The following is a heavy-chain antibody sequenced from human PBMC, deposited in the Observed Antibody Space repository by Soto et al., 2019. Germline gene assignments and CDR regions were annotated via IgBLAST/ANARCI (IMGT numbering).Heavy chain of an antibody. Sequence: SVKTSFEASVGTFSSYAIKWVRQAPGQGLEWMGGIIPIFGTANYAQKFQGRVTITADKSTSTAYMELSSLRSEDTAVYYCARERSSGSEDYFDYWGQGCLVTVSS. CDR3: ARERSSGSEDYFDY. D-gene: IGHD2-15*01. V-gene: IGHV1-69*06. CDR1: VGTFSSYA. J-gene: IGHJ4*02. CDR2: IIPIFGTA.